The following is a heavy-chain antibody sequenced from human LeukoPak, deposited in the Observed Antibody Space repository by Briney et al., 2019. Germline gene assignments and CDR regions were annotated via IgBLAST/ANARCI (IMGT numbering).Heavy chain of an antibody. CDR2: INTNTGNP. CDR3: ARLGSSDNFDY. V-gene: IGHV7-4-1*02. CDR1: GYTFTSYA. D-gene: IGHD6-13*01. J-gene: IGHJ4*02. Sequence: ASVRVSCKASGYTFTSYAMNWVRQDPGQGLEWMGWINTNTGNPTYAQGFTGRFVFSLDTSVSTAYLQISSLKAEDTAVYYCARLGSSDNFDYWGQGTLVTVSS.